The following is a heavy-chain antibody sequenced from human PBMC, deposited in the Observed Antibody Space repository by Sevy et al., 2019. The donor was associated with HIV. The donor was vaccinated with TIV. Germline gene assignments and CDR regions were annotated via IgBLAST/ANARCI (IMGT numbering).Heavy chain of an antibody. V-gene: IGHV3-30*04. CDR2: ISYDGSNK. Sequence: GGYLRLSCAASGFTFSSYAMHWVRQAPGKGLEWVAVISYDGSNKYYADSVKGRFTISRDNSKNTLYLQMNSLRAEDTAVYYCARKVGRLSGIDYWGQGTLVTVSS. CDR3: ARKVGRLSGIDY. D-gene: IGHD1-26*01. CDR1: GFTFSSYA. J-gene: IGHJ4*02.